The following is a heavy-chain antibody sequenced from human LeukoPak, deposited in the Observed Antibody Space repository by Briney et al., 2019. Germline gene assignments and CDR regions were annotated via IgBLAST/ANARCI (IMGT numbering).Heavy chain of an antibody. V-gene: IGHV1-69*13. Sequence: ASVKVSCKASGYTFTGYYMHWVRQAPGQGLEWMGGIIPIFGTANYAQKFQGRVTITADESTSTAYMELSSLRSEDTAVYYCARASGVVVAAMDYWGQGTLVTVSS. CDR1: GYTFTGYY. D-gene: IGHD2-15*01. J-gene: IGHJ4*02. CDR3: ARASGVVVAAMDY. CDR2: IIPIFGTA.